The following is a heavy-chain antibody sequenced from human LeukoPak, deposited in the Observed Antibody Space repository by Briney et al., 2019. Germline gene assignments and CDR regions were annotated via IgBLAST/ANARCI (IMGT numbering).Heavy chain of an antibody. V-gene: IGHV1-18*01. CDR1: GYTFTSYG. CDR3: ARAIYGDYPSDY. J-gene: IGHJ4*02. D-gene: IGHD4-17*01. CDR2: ISAYNGNT. Sequence: ASVQVSCKASGYTFTSYGISWVRQAPGQGLEWMGWISAYNGNTNYAQKLQGRVTMTTDTSTSTAYMELRSLRSDDTAVYYCARAIYGDYPSDYWGQGTLVTVSS.